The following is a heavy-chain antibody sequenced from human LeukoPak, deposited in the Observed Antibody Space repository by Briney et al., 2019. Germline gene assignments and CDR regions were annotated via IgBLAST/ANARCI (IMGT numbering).Heavy chain of an antibody. V-gene: IGHV4-39*02. J-gene: IGHJ4*02. CDR3: ARHQWITGGCFDY. D-gene: IGHD2-8*02. Sequence: SETLSSTGTVLGSSIPISRYDWCCIRPPPGKGLEWIGSMYYTGSTYYNPALSNRVAISVDTSKIHFSLALSSVTAADTAVYYCARHQWITGGCFDYCGQGTLVTVSS. CDR1: GSSIPISRYD. CDR2: MYYTGST.